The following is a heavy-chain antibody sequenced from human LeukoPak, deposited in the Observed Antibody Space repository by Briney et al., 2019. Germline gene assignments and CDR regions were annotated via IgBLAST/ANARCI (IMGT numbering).Heavy chain of an antibody. J-gene: IGHJ6*02. Sequence: PGGSLRLSCAASGFSVNNNYMSWVRQAPGKGLEWVSVIYSGGSTYYADSVKGRFTISRDNSKNTLYLQMNSLRAEDTAVYYCARDGRCTNGVCYSDAYYYYGMDVWGQGTTVTVSS. CDR1: GFSVNNNY. CDR2: IYSGGST. CDR3: ARDGRCTNGVCYSDAYYYYGMDV. V-gene: IGHV3-66*01. D-gene: IGHD2-8*01.